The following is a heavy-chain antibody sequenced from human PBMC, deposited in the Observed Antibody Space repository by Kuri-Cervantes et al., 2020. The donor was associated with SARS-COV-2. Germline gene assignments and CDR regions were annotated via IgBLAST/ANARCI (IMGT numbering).Heavy chain of an antibody. CDR2: INPDGSYT. Sequence: GGSLRLSCAASGFTFSGHWIHWVRQAPGKGLVWVSRINPDGSYTNNADSVKGRFTISRDNSKNTLYLQMSSLRSEDTAVYYCAREVYSSGWYDPWGQGTLVTVSS. CDR3: AREVYSSGWYDP. J-gene: IGHJ5*02. V-gene: IGHV3-74*01. CDR1: GFTFSGHW. D-gene: IGHD6-19*01.